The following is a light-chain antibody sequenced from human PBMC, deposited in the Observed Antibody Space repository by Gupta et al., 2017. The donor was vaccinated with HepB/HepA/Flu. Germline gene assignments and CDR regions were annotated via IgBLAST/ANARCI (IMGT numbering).Light chain of an antibody. CDR2: DNN. V-gene: IGLV1-51*01. CDR3: GTWDSSLSAVV. Sequence: SVLPQPPSVSAAPGQKVTISCSGSSSNIGNNYVSWYQQLPGTAPKLLIYDNNKRPSGIPDRFSDSKSGTSATLGITGLQTGEEADYYCGTWDSSLSAVVFGGGTKLTVL. CDR1: SSNIGNNY. J-gene: IGLJ2*01.